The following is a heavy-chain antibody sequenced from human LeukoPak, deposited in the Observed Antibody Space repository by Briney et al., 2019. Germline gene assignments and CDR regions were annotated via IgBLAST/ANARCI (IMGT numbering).Heavy chain of an antibody. J-gene: IGHJ6*03. CDR1: GFTFTTYW. CDR2: IKQDGSEK. V-gene: IGHV3-7*01. Sequence: GESLRLSCAASGFTFTTYWMSWVRQAPGKGLEWVANIKQDGSEKYYVDSVKGRFTISRDNAKNSLYLQMNSLRAEDTAVYYCARHSWGYCSGGSCYSGAYYYYMDVWGKGTTVTVSS. D-gene: IGHD2-15*01. CDR3: ARHSWGYCSGGSCYSGAYYYYMDV.